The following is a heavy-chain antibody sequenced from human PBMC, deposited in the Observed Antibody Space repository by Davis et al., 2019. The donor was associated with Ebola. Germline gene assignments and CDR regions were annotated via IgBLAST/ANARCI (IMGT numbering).Heavy chain of an antibody. CDR3: ARGHNYVHEY. D-gene: IGHD4-11*01. J-gene: IGHJ4*02. V-gene: IGHV1-2*06. CDR2: VILKSGAT. Sequence: ASVKVSCKASGYTFTDYNIHWMRQAPGQGLEWLGRVILKSGATNYAQKFQGRVTMTRDTSISTVYKELSSLRYDDTADYYCARGHNYVHEYWGQGTLVTVSS. CDR1: GYTFTDYN.